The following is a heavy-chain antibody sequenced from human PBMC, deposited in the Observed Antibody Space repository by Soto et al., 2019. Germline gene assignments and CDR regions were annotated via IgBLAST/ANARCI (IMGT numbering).Heavy chain of an antibody. CDR1: GGSISSGGYY. J-gene: IGHJ6*02. V-gene: IGHV4-31*03. Sequence: PSETLSLTCTVSGGSISSGGYYWSWIRQHPGKGLEWIGYIYYSGSTYYNPSLKSRVTISVDTSKNQFSLKLSSVTAADTAVYYCARDCSSTSCYPWDGGVWGQGTTVTVSS. CDR2: IYYSGST. D-gene: IGHD2-2*01. CDR3: ARDCSSTSCYPWDGGV.